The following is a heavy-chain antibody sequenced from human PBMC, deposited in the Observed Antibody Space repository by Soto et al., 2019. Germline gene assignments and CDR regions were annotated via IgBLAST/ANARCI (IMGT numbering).Heavy chain of an antibody. J-gene: IGHJ3*02. CDR2: ISYDGSNK. D-gene: IGHD6-13*01. V-gene: IGHV3-30*18. Sequence: PGGSLRLSCAASGFTFSSYGMHWVRQAPGKGLEWVAVISYDGSNKYYADSVKGRFTISRDNSKNTLYLQMSSLRAEDTAVYYCAKDIAAAGTAVGAFDIWGQGTMVTVS. CDR1: GFTFSSYG. CDR3: AKDIAAAGTAVGAFDI.